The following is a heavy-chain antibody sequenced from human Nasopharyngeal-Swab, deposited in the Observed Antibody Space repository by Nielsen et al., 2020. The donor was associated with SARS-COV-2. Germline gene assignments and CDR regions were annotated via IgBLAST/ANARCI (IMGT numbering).Heavy chain of an antibody. J-gene: IGHJ4*02. V-gene: IGHV1-18*01. CDR3: ARDIAVAGLFDY. D-gene: IGHD6-19*01. CDR2: ISAYNGST. Sequence: WVRHAPGQGLEWMGWISAYNGSTNYAQKLQGRVTMTTDTSTSTAYMELRSLRSDDTAVYYCARDIAVAGLFDYWGQGTLVTVSS.